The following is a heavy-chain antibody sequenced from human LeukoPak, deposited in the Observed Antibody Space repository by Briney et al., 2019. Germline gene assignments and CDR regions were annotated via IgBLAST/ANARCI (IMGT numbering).Heavy chain of an antibody. CDR2: IYHTGHT. J-gene: IGHJ4*02. Sequence: SETLSLTCTVSGGSVRNYYWSWIRQPLGKGLEWIGYIYHTGHTNYNPSLKSRVTMSLDTSKNQLSLKLTSVTAADTAVYYCARHPFSDPFDYWGQGTLVTVSS. CDR1: GGSVRNYY. D-gene: IGHD2-21*02. V-gene: IGHV4-59*08. CDR3: ARHPFSDPFDY.